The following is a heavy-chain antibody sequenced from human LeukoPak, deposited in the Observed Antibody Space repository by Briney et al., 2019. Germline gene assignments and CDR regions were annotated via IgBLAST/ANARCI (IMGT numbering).Heavy chain of an antibody. J-gene: IGHJ5*02. CDR1: GFTFDDYA. Sequence: GRSLRLSCAASGFTFDDYAMHWVRQAPGKGLEWVSLISGDGGSTYYADSVKGRFTISRDNSKNSLYLQMNSLRTEDTALYYCAKDMIWAYYDSSATGWFDPWGQGTLVTVSS. D-gene: IGHD3-22*01. V-gene: IGHV3-43*02. CDR2: ISGDGGST. CDR3: AKDMIWAYYDSSATGWFDP.